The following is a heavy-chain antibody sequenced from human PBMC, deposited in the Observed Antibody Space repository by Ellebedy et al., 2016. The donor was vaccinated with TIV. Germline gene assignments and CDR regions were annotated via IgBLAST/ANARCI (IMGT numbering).Heavy chain of an antibody. V-gene: IGHV3-21*01. D-gene: IGHD5-24*01. CDR1: GFTFSNYN. Sequence: GESLKISCATSGFTFSNYNMNWVRQAPGKGLEWVSSHHSTGTYIHYADSVRGRFTIFSDNAKNSLYLQMNSLRAEDTAVYYCARDQDGAGAFDIWGQGTMVTVSS. CDR2: HHSTGTYI. J-gene: IGHJ3*02. CDR3: ARDQDGAGAFDI.